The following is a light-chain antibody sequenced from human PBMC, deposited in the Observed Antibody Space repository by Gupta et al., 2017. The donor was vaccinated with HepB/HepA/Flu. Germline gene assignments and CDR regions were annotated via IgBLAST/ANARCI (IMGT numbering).Light chain of an antibody. CDR3: CSYTSTSGYV. V-gene: IGLV2-14*01. Sequence: LTHPASVSCSPGPSIIISCTGTSSDIGGYKHVSWYQQHPGKAPKRMMFEVSNRPPGVSKRFAGSKSGKTASLTISGLQAEDEADYYCCSYTSTSGYVFGTGTKVTVI. CDR1: SSDIGGYKH. CDR2: EVS. J-gene: IGLJ1*01.